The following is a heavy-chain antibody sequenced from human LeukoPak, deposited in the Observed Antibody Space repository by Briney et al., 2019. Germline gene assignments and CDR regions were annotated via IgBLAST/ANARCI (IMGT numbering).Heavy chain of an antibody. CDR1: GFTVSSNY. J-gene: IGHJ4*02. D-gene: IGHD6-13*01. CDR2: IYSGGST. CDR3: ARDEQQLSFDY. V-gene: IGHV3-66*01. Sequence: PGGSLRLSCAASGFTVSSNYMSWVRQAPGQGLEWVSVIYSGGSTYYADSVKGRFNISRDNSKNTLYLQMNSLRAEDTAVYYCARDEQQLSFDYWGQGTLVTVSS.